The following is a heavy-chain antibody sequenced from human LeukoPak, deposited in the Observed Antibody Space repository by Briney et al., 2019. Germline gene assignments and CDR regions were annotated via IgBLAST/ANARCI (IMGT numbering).Heavy chain of an antibody. J-gene: IGHJ5*02. D-gene: IGHD6-19*01. Sequence: PSKTLSLTCTVSGGSISSSSHYWGCIRQSPGKGLEWIGSVYHSGTTYYNPSLKSRVTISVDTSKNQFSLKLKSVTAADTAVYYCTTARGDSSGWYAWFDPWGQGTLVTVSS. V-gene: IGHV4-39*07. CDR2: VYHSGTT. CDR3: TTARGDSSGWYAWFDP. CDR1: GGSISSSSHY.